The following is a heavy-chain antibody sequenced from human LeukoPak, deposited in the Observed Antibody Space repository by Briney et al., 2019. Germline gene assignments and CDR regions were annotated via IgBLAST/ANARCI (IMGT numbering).Heavy chain of an antibody. V-gene: IGHV1-8*01. Sequence: AASVKVSCKASGYTFTSYDINWVRQATGQGPELMGWMNPNSGNTGYAQKFQGRVTMTRNTSISTAYMELSSLRSEDTAVYYCARGYSSGRLYYYGMDVWGQGTTVTVSS. D-gene: IGHD6-19*01. CDR3: ARGYSSGRLYYYGMDV. CDR1: GYTFTSYD. CDR2: MNPNSGNT. J-gene: IGHJ6*02.